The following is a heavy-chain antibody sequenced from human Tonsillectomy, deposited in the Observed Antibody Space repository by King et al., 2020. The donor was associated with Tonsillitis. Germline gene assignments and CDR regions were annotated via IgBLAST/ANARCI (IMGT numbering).Heavy chain of an antibody. CDR2: IYTSGST. Sequence: QLQESGPGLVKPSETLSLTCTVSGGSISSYYWRWIRQPAGKGLEWIGRIYTSGSTNYHPSLKSRVTMSLDTSKNPFSLKVSSVTAADTAVYYCARVAEYSGSSFDYWGQGTLVTVSS. J-gene: IGHJ4*02. V-gene: IGHV4-4*07. D-gene: IGHD1-26*01. CDR1: GGSISSYY. CDR3: ARVAEYSGSSFDY.